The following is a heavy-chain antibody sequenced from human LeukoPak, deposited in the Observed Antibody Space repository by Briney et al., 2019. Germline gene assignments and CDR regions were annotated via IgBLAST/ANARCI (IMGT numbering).Heavy chain of an antibody. D-gene: IGHD2-15*01. J-gene: IGHJ4*02. Sequence: GESLKISCKGSGYSFTSYWIGWVRQMPGKGLEWMGIIYPGDSDTRYSPSFQGQVTISADKSISTAYLQWSGLKASDTAMYYCARGGFSFPSELYYFDYWGQGTLVTVSS. V-gene: IGHV5-51*01. CDR3: ARGGFSFPSELYYFDY. CDR2: IYPGDSDT. CDR1: GYSFTSYW.